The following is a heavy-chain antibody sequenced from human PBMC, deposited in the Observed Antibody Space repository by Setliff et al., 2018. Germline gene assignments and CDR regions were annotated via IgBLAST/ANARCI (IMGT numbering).Heavy chain of an antibody. V-gene: IGHV1-8*02. CDR3: ARGALVLQFLEWLPRFYYMDV. J-gene: IGHJ6*03. CDR2: MNPNSGRT. D-gene: IGHD3-3*01. Sequence: ASVKVSCKASGYTFTTYAMGWMRQIPGQGLEWMGWMNPNSGRTGYPQKFQGRVTMTRNTSISTAYMELSSLRSEDTAVYFCARGALVLQFLEWLPRFYYMDVWGKGTTVTVSS. CDR1: GYTFTTYA.